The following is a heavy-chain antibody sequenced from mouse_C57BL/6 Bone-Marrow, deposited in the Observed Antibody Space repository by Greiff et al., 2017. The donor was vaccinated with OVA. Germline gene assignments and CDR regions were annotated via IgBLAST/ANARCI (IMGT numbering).Heavy chain of an antibody. V-gene: IGHV2-2*01. J-gene: IGHJ4*01. CDR2: IWSGGST. D-gene: IGHD2-5*01. CDR1: GFSLTSYG. Sequence: VKLMESGPGLVQPSQSLSITCTVSGFSLTSYGVHWVRQSPGKGLEWLGVIWSGGSTDYNAAFISRLSISKDNSKSQVFFKMNSLQADDTAIYYCATHYSNYLYAMDYWGQGTSVTVSS. CDR3: ATHYSNYLYAMDY.